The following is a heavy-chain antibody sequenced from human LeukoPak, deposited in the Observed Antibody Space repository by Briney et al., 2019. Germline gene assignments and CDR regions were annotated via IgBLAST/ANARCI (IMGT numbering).Heavy chain of an antibody. Sequence: GGSLRLSCAASGFTFDDYGMSWVRQAPGKGREWVSGINWNGGSTGYADSVKGRFTISRDNAKNSLYLQMNSLRAEDTALYYCARDYYSSGWYLDAFDIWGQGTMVTVSS. CDR3: ARDYYSSGWYLDAFDI. J-gene: IGHJ3*02. V-gene: IGHV3-20*04. D-gene: IGHD6-19*01. CDR2: INWNGGST. CDR1: GFTFDDYG.